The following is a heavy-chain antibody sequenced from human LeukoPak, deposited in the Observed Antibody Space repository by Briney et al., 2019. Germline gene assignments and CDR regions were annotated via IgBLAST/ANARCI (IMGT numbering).Heavy chain of an antibody. J-gene: IGHJ6*02. CDR3: ARERLGVATTKEYYYYYGMDV. Sequence: SETLSLTCTVSGGSISSYYWSWIRQPPGKGLEWIGYIYYSGSTNYNPSLESRVTISVDTSKNQFSLKLSSVTAADTAVYYCARERLGVATTKEYYYYYGMDVWGQGTTVTVSS. D-gene: IGHD5-12*01. CDR2: IYYSGST. CDR1: GGSISSYY. V-gene: IGHV4-59*01.